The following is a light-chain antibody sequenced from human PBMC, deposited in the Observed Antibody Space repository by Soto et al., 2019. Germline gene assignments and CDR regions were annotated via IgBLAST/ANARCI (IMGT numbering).Light chain of an antibody. CDR3: QQSYSSPPT. CDR1: QSISNH. V-gene: IGKV1-39*01. J-gene: IGKJ1*01. Sequence: DIQMTQSPSSLSASVEDRVIITCRASQSISNHLNWYQQKPGKAPKLLIFAASSLQSGVPSRFSGSRSGPDFTLTISSRQPEDFATYYCQQSYSSPPTFGQGTKV. CDR2: AAS.